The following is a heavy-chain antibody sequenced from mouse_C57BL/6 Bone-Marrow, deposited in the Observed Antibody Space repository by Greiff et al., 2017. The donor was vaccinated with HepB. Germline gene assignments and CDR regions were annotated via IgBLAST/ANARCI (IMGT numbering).Heavy chain of an antibody. CDR3: VRHRIYYPRDYYAMDY. V-gene: IGHV10-1*01. D-gene: IGHD2-1*01. CDR2: IRSKSNNYAT. J-gene: IGHJ4*01. CDR1: GFSFNTYA. Sequence: EVKVVESGGGLVQPKGSLKLSCAASGFSFNTYAMNWVRQAPGKGLEWVARIRSKSNNYATYYAVSVKDRFTISRDDSESMLYLQMNNLKTEDTAMYYCVRHRIYYPRDYYAMDYWGQGTSVTVSS.